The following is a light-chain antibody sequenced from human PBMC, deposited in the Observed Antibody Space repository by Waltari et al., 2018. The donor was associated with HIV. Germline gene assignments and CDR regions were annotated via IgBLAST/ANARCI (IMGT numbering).Light chain of an antibody. CDR1: SSNSGSNA. CDR2: GND. J-gene: IGLJ2*01. V-gene: IGLV1-44*01. Sequence: QSVLTQPPSAFGSPGQRLTISCSGSSSNSGSNAVNWYQHFPGTAPTLIILGNDQRPSGVPARISGSKSGTSASLAISGLRSEDEGEYYCASWDDSLQAVVFGGGTKVTV. CDR3: ASWDDSLQAVV.